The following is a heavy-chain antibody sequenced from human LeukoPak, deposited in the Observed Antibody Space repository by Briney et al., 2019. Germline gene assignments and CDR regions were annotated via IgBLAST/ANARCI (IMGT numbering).Heavy chain of an antibody. CDR1: GFTFSTYW. CDR2: INEDGSDK. J-gene: IGHJ5*02. CDR3: ARRQKLAS. V-gene: IGHV3-7*04. Sequence: GGSLRLSCAASGFTFSTYWMSWVRQAPGKGLEGVANINEDGSDKYYVDSVKGRFTISRDNAENSLYLQMNSLRADDTAVYYCARRQKLASWGQGTLVTVSS. D-gene: IGHD6-13*01.